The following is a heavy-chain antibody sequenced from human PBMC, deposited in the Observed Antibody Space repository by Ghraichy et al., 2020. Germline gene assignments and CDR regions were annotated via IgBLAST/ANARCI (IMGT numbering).Heavy chain of an antibody. CDR2: VTGSGGNS. V-gene: IGHV3-23*01. CDR3: AKDAMAYSSSSNYFDY. CDR1: GFTFRNYG. J-gene: IGHJ4*02. Sequence: LSLTCAASGFTFRNYGMSWVRQAPGKGLEWVSTVTGSGGNSKYAGSVKGRFTISRDNSKNTLFLQMKSLRAEDTAVYYCAKDAMAYSSSSNYFDYWGQGTLITVSS. D-gene: IGHD6-6*01.